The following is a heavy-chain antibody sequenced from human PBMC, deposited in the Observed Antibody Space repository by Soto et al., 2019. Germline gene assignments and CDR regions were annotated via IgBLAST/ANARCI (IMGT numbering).Heavy chain of an antibody. CDR2: IYHSGST. J-gene: IGHJ4*02. CDR3: ARGLVTAPAGYYGSGSYYPSTYLFDY. Sequence: PSETLSLTCAVSGGSISSGGYSWSWIRQPPGKGLEWIGYIYHSGSTYYNPSLKSRVTISVDRSKNQFSLKLSSVTAADTAVYYCARGLVTAPAGYYGSGSYYPSTYLFDYWGQGTLVTVSS. CDR1: GGSISSGGYS. V-gene: IGHV4-30-2*01. D-gene: IGHD3-10*01.